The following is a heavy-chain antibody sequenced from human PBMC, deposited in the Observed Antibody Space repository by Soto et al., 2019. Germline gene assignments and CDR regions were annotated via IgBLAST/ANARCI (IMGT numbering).Heavy chain of an antibody. J-gene: IGHJ6*02. CDR3: ARYRGEFDFAYYYYGMDV. CDR1: GGTFGSYA. CDR2: IIPIFGTA. Sequence: AVKVSCKASGGTFGSYAISWVRQAPGQGLEWMGGIIPIFGTANYAQKFQGRVTITADKSTSTAYMELSSLRSEDTAVYYCARYRGEFDFAYYYYGMDVWGQGTTVTVSS. V-gene: IGHV1-69*06. D-gene: IGHD3-10*01.